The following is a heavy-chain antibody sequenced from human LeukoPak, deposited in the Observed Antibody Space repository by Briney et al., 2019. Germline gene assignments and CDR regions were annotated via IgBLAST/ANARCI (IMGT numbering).Heavy chain of an antibody. D-gene: IGHD6-13*01. V-gene: IGHV3-48*01. CDR1: GVTFGSYR. CDR3: VRDGGTAAAGTHHFDY. Sequence: PGGSLRLSCDVSGVTFGSYRMNWVRQAPGKGLEWVSHISSSGSAIYYAVSVNGRFTISRDNAKNSLYLQMNSLRAEDTAVYYCVRDGGTAAAGTHHFDYWGQGSLVTVSS. J-gene: IGHJ4*02. CDR2: ISSSGSAI.